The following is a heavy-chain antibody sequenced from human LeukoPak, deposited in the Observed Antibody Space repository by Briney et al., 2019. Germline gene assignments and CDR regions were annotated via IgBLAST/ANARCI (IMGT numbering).Heavy chain of an antibody. Sequence: PGGSLRLSCEASGFSFSSYGMSWVRQAPGEGLEWVSGFSASDGSRYYADSVKGRFTISRDNPKNTLYLQMNSLRAEDTAVYYCAKNIGGFDYWGQGTLVTVSS. CDR1: GFSFSSYG. V-gene: IGHV3-23*01. J-gene: IGHJ4*02. CDR2: FSASDGSR. CDR3: AKNIGGFDY. D-gene: IGHD4-23*01.